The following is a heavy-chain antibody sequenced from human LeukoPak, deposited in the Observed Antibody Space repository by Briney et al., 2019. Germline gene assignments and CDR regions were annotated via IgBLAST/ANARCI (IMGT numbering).Heavy chain of an antibody. D-gene: IGHD5-18*01. J-gene: IGHJ4*02. CDR3: ARHEGYSYAFAY. Sequence: SETLSLTCTVSGGSISSYYWSWIRQPPGKGLEWIGYIYYSGSTNYNASLKSRLTISADTSKNQFSLKLGSVTAADTAVYFCARHEGYSYAFAYWGQGTLVTVSS. V-gene: IGHV4-59*08. CDR1: GGSISSYY. CDR2: IYYSGST.